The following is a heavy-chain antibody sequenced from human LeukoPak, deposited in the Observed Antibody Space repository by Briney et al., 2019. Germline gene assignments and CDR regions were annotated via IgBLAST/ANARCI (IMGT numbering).Heavy chain of an antibody. J-gene: IGHJ5*02. CDR2: SYYSGST. V-gene: IGHV4-39*01. D-gene: IGHD1-26*01. CDR3: ARRHSGSYYGKHWFDP. Sequence: SETLSLTCTVSGASISSITYSWGWIRQPPGKGLQWIGSSYYSGSTDYNPSLKSRVSIFVDTSKNQLSLYLSSVTAADTAVYYCARRHSGSYYGKHWFDPWGQGTPVTVSS. CDR1: GASISSITYS.